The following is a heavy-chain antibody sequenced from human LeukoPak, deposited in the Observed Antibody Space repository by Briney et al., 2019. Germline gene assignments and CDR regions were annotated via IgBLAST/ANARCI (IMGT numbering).Heavy chain of an antibody. CDR3: ASGRPLEY. J-gene: IGHJ4*02. CDR2: IKEDGSEK. V-gene: IGHV3-7*01. Sequence: GGSLSLSCAASGFTFSNYWMSWVRQAPGKGLEWVANIKEDGSEKYYVDSVKGRFTIFRDNARNSLYLQMNSLRAEDTAVYYCASGRPLEYWGQGTLVTVSS. CDR1: GFTFSNYW. D-gene: IGHD1-1*01.